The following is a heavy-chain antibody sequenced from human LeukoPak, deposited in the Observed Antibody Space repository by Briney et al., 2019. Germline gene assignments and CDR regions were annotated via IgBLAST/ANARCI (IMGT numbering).Heavy chain of an antibody. Sequence: XXXGXXXVSGIRGSGGSTSRADSVAGRVHIPRDNSKNTLYLQMNSLRAEDTAVYYCAKDRLRGRYFAWLLYWGQGTLVTVSS. J-gene: IGHJ4*02. D-gene: IGHD3-9*01. CDR2: IRGSGGST. CDR3: AKDRLRGRYFAWLLY. V-gene: IGHV3-23*01.